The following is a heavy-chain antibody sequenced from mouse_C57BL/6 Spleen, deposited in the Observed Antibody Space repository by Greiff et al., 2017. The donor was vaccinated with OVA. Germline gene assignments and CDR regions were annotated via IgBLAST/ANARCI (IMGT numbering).Heavy chain of an antibody. V-gene: IGHV5-4*01. D-gene: IGHD4-1*01. CDR2: ISDGGSYT. J-gene: IGHJ2*01. Sequence: DVKLVESGGGLVKPGGSLKLSCAASGFTFSSYAMSWVRQTPEKRLEWVATISDGGSYTYYPDNVKGRFTISRDNAKNNLYLQMSHLKSEDTAMYYCARDANWAYYGDYWGQGTTLTVSS. CDR1: GFTFSSYA. CDR3: ARDANWAYYGDY.